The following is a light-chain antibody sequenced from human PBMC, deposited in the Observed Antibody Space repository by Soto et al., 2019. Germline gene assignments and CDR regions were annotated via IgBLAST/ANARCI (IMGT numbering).Light chain of an antibody. Sequence: EIVLTQSPGTLSFSPGERATLSCRASQSVSSSYLAWYQQKPGQAPRLLIFAASTRATGIPARFSGSGSGTDFTLTISSLQPEDFATYYCQQSYSTRTFGQGTKVDIK. CDR1: QSVSSSY. CDR3: QQSYSTRT. V-gene: IGKV3-20*01. J-gene: IGKJ1*01. CDR2: AAS.